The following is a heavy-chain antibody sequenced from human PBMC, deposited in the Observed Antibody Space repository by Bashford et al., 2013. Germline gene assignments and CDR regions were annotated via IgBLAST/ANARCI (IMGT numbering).Heavy chain of an antibody. V-gene: IGHV1-3*01. D-gene: IGHD4-17*01. Sequence: WVRQAPGQRPEWMGWIHAGNGDATYSQNFQGRVTITRDTSARTAYMELSSLRSEDTAVYYCTRRYGDSEYWGQGTLVTVSS. J-gene: IGHJ4*02. CDR2: IHAGNGDA. CDR3: TRRYGDSEY.